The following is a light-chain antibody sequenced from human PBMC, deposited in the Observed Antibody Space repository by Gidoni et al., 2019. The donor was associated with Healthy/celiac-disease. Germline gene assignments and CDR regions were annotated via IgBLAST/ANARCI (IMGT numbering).Light chain of an antibody. CDR1: QSISSY. V-gene: IGKV1-39*01. J-gene: IGKJ4*01. Sequence: IQLTQSPSSLSASVGDRVTITCRASQSISSYLNWYQQKPGKAPKLLIYAASSLQSGVPSRFSGSGSGTEFTLTISSLQPEDFATYYCQQSYSTPPNTFGGXTKVEIK. CDR2: AAS. CDR3: QQSYSTPPNT.